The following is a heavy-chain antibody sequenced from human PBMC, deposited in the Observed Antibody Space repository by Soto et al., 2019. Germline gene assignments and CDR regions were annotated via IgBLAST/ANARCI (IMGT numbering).Heavy chain of an antibody. Sequence: QVKLVQSGAEVKKPGASVKVSCKASGYTFTSYDINWVRQATGQGFEYLGWMNPNSGNTGYVKKFQGRVTMTRDTSRSAAYMEQSSVRSECTAVYYWAIGTRYGDYSRSFAAWGAGTLVTVSS. CDR1: GYTFTSYD. D-gene: IGHD4-17*01. V-gene: IGHV1-8*01. CDR2: MNPNSGNT. CDR3: AIGTRYGDYSRSFAA. J-gene: IGHJ5*02.